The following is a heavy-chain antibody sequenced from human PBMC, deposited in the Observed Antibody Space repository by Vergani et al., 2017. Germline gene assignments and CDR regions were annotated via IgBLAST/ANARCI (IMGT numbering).Heavy chain of an antibody. CDR3: ARGGVDTAMDWYFDL. CDR1: GYTFTSYG. V-gene: IGHV1-18*01. CDR2: ISAYNGNT. J-gene: IGHJ2*01. Sequence: QVQLVQSGAEVKKPGASVKVSCKASGYTFTSYGISWVRQAPGQGLEWMGWISAYNGNTNYAQKLQGRVTMTRNTSISTAYMELSSLRSEDTAVYYCARGGVDTAMDWYFDLWGRGTLVTVSS. D-gene: IGHD5-18*01.